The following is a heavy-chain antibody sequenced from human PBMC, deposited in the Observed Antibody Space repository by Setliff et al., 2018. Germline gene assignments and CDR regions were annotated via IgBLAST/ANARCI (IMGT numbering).Heavy chain of an antibody. Sequence: PGGSLRLSCAASGFVVSNNELSWVRQAPGKGLEWVSSIGASGDRTYYADSVKGRFTISRDNSRNSLYLQMNSLRVEDTASYYCARDPNGDYVGAFDPWGQGILVTVSS. V-gene: IGHV3-23*01. J-gene: IGHJ5*02. D-gene: IGHD4-17*01. CDR2: IGASGDRT. CDR1: GFVVSNNE. CDR3: ARDPNGDYVGAFDP.